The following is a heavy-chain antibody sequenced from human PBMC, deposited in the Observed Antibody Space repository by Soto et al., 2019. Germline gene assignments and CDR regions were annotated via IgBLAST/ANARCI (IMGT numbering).Heavy chain of an antibody. V-gene: IGHV1-69*01. Sequence: QVQLVQSGAEVKKPGSSVKVSCKVSGGAFNSFAISWVRQVPGQGLEWLGEISPMSGRINYAPKFQGRVTIMEDESTSTGYMDLSGLRADDTAVYYCARTSGQYPEYNVWGQGTLVTVSS. CDR3: ARTSGQYPEYNV. J-gene: IGHJ4*02. CDR1: GGAFNSFA. CDR2: ISPMSGRI. D-gene: IGHD2-15*01.